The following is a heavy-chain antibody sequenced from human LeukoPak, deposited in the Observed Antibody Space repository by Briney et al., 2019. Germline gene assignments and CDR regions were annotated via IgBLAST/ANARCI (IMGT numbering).Heavy chain of an antibody. V-gene: IGHV3-23*01. Sequence: GGSLRLSCAASGFTFAGNAMNWVRQAPGKGLEWVSSISDSGGDTYYADSVKGRFTISRDNSKYTLYLQMNSLRAEDTAIYYCAKDMYNSGWHHTWFDPWGQGTLVTVSS. CDR2: ISDSGGDT. CDR3: AKDMYNSGWHHTWFDP. D-gene: IGHD6-19*01. J-gene: IGHJ5*02. CDR1: GFTFAGNA.